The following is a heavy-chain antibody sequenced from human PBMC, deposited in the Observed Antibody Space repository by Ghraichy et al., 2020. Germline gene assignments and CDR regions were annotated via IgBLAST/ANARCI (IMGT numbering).Heavy chain of an antibody. V-gene: IGHV4-61*01. CDR1: GGSVSSGSYY. J-gene: IGHJ6*02. CDR2: IYYSGST. D-gene: IGHD1-26*01. CDR3: AREGGSYYAHYYYGMDV. Sequence: SETLSLTCTVSGGSVSSGSYYWSWIRQPPGKGLEWIGYIYYSGSTNYNPSLKSRVTISVDTSKNQFSLKLSSVTAADTAVYYCAREGGSYYAHYYYGMDVWGQGTTVTVSS.